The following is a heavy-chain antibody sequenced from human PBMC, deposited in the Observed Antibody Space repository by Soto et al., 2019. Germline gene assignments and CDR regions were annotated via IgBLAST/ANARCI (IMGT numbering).Heavy chain of an antibody. J-gene: IGHJ6*02. V-gene: IGHV3-33*01. Sequence: QVQLVESGGGVVQPGRSLRLSCAASGFTFSSYGMHWVRQAPGKGLEWVAVIWYDGSNKYYADSVKGRFTISRDNSKNRRYRQMSSLRAEETDVSYGGGDRKLQQLGPYYCGMDVWGQGTTVTVSS. CDR3: GGDRKLQQLGPYYCGMDV. CDR1: GFTFSSYG. D-gene: IGHD6-13*01. CDR2: IWYDGSNK.